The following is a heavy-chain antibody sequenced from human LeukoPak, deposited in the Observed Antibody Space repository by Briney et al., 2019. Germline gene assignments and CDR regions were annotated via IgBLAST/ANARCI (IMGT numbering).Heavy chain of an antibody. CDR1: GYTFTDYY. J-gene: IGHJ3*02. CDR3: ATDPKWALVENAFDI. CDR2: VDPEDGET. D-gene: IGHD1-26*01. Sequence: ASVKISCKVSGYTFTDYYMHWVQQAPGKGLEWMGLVDPEDGETIYAEKFQGRVTIPADTSTDTAYMELSSLRSEETAVYYCATDPKWALVENAFDIWGQGTMVTVSS. V-gene: IGHV1-69-2*01.